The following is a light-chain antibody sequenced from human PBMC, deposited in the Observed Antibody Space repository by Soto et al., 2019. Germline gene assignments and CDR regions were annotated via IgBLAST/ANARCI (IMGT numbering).Light chain of an antibody. Sequence: DIQMTQSPSTLSAYVGDRVTITCRASQSIGRWLAWYQQKPGKAPKLLIYEASSLESGVSSRFRGSESGTEFTLTITRLQPDDFATYYCQQYESYRTFGPGTKVEIK. CDR1: QSIGRW. V-gene: IGKV1-5*03. J-gene: IGKJ1*01. CDR2: EAS. CDR3: QQYESYRT.